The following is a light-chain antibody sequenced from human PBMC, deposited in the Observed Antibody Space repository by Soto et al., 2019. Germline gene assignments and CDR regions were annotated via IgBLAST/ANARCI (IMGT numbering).Light chain of an antibody. CDR1: RGHSSYA. CDR3: QTWGTDIKGV. Sequence: QPVLTQSPSASASLGASVKLTCTLSRGHSSYAIAWRQQQPEKGPRYLMKLNSDGSHTKGDGIPDRFSGSSSGAERYLTISSLQSEDEADYYCQTWGTDIKGVFGGGTKLTVL. CDR2: LNSDGSH. J-gene: IGLJ2*01. V-gene: IGLV4-69*01.